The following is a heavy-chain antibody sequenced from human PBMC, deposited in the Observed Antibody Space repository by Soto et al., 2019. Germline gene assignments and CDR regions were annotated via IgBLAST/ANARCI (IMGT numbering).Heavy chain of an antibody. CDR2: IYYSGST. CDR1: GGSVSSGSYY. J-gene: IGHJ6*02. CDR3: ARDPGSSWQRGRYYYGMDV. D-gene: IGHD6-13*01. V-gene: IGHV4-61*01. Sequence: PSETLSLTCTVSGGSVSSGSYYWSWIRQPPGKGLEWIGYIYYSGSTNYNPSLKSRVTISVDTSKTQFALKLSSVTAADTAVYYCARDPGSSWQRGRYYYGMDVWGQGTTVTVSS.